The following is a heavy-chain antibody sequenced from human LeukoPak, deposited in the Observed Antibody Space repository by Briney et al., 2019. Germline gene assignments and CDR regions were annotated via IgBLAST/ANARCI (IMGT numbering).Heavy chain of an antibody. J-gene: IGHJ6*02. CDR2: IYYSGST. D-gene: IGHD3-3*01. CDR1: GGSISSYY. V-gene: IGHV4-59*01. CDR3: ARGASHYDFWSGYSYGMDV. Sequence: SETLSLTCTVSGGSISSYYWSWIRQPPGKGLGWIGYIYYSGSTNYNPSLKSRVTISVDTSKNQFSLKLSSVTAADTAVYYCARGASHYDFWSGYSYGMDVWGQGTTVTVSS.